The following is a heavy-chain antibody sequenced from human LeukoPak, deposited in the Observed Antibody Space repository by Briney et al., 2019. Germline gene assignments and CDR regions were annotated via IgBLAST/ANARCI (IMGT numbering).Heavy chain of an antibody. J-gene: IGHJ4*02. V-gene: IGHV4-39*01. D-gene: IGHD1-26*01. CDR3: ARSTPGWELRS. CDR1: GGSISSSSYY. Sequence: PSETLSLTCTVSGGSISSSSYYWGWIRQPPGKGLEWVGSIYYTGSTYCNPSLKSRVTISVDTSKNQLSLKLSSVTAAETAVYYCARSTPGWELRSWGQGTLVTVSS. CDR2: IYYTGST.